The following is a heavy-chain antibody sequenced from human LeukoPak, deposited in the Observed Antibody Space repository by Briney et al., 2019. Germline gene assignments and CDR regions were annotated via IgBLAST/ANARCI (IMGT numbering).Heavy chain of an antibody. CDR2: IVVGSGNT. D-gene: IGHD3-10*01. CDR3: AADSMVRGVILVDY. J-gene: IGHJ4*02. V-gene: IGHV1-58*01. Sequence: GASVKVSCKASGFTFTSSAVQWVRQARGQRLEWIGRIVVGSGNTNYAQKFQERVTITRDMSTSTAYMELSSLRSEDTAVYYCAADSMVRGVILVDYWGQGTLVTVSS. CDR1: GFTFTSSA.